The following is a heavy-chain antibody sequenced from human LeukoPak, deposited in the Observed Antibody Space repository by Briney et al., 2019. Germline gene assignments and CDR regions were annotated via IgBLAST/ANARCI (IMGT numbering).Heavy chain of an antibody. Sequence: SETLSLTCTVSGYSISSGYYWGWIRQPPGKGLEWIGSIYHSGSTYYNPSLKSRVTISVDTSKNQFSLKLSSVTAADTAVYYCARGEGEDRQGLGDYWGQGTLVTVSS. D-gene: IGHD6-19*01. CDR2: IYHSGST. CDR3: ARGEGEDRQGLGDY. J-gene: IGHJ4*02. CDR1: GYSISSGYY. V-gene: IGHV4-38-2*02.